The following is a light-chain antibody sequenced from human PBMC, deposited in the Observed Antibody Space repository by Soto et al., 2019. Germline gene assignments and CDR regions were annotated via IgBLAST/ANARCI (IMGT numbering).Light chain of an antibody. V-gene: IGKV3-20*01. Sequence: ETVMTQSPATLSVSPVARATLSCRASQSVSNNYLAWYQQKPGQAPRLLIDGASNRATGIPDRFSGSGSGTDFTLTISRLEPEDFAVYYCQQYGSSALTFGGGTKGDIK. CDR3: QQYGSSALT. J-gene: IGKJ4*01. CDR2: GAS. CDR1: QSVSNNY.